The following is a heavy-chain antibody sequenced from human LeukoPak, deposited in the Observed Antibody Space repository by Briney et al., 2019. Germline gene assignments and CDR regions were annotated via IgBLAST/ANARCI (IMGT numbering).Heavy chain of an antibody. J-gene: IGHJ4*02. D-gene: IGHD1-26*01. Sequence: PSETLSLTCTVSGGSISSYYWSWIRQPAGKGLEWIARIYTSGSTNYNPSLKSRVTISVDTSKNQFSLKLSSVTAADTAVYYCARGGGSYWKPDAEFDYWGQGTLVTVSS. CDR3: ARGGGSYWKPDAEFDY. CDR1: GGSISSYY. V-gene: IGHV4-4*07. CDR2: IYTSGST.